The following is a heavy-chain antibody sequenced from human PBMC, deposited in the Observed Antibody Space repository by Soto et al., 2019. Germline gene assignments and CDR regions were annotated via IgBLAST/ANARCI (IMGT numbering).Heavy chain of an antibody. CDR1: GYTFTNNG. CDR2: ISGYNGNT. V-gene: IGHV1-18*01. D-gene: IGHD3-22*01. CDR3: ARSGGFYYDEYDP. Sequence: ASVKVSCKASGYTFTNNGISWVRQAPGQGLEWMGWISGYNGNTNYAEKVQGRVTMTTDTFSCTAYMELRSLTSDDTAVYYCARSGGFYYDEYDPWGQGTMVTVSS. J-gene: IGHJ5*02.